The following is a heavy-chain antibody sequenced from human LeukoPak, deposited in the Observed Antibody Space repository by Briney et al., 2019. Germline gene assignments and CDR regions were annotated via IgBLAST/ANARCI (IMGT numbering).Heavy chain of an antibody. CDR2: MYYSGST. CDR3: ARQRIAVAGTRKVFDY. V-gene: IGHV4-39*01. D-gene: IGHD6-19*01. J-gene: IGHJ4*02. Sequence: SETLSLTCTVSGGSISSSYFYWDWIRQPPGKGLEWIGSMYYSGSTYYNPSLKSRVTISVDTSKNQFSLKLSSVTAADTAVYYCARQRIAVAGTRKVFDYWGQGTLVTVSS. CDR1: GGSISSSYFY.